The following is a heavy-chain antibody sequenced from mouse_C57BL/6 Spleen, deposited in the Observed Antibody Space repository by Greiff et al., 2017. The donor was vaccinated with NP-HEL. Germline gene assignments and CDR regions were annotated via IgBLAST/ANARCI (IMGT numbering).Heavy chain of an antibody. CDR3: ARRFPDSSGFAY. V-gene: IGHV1-69*01. Sequence: VQLQQPGAELVMPGASVKLSCKASGYTFTSYWMHWVKQRPGQGLEWIGEIDPSDSYTNYNQKFKGKSTLTVDKSSSTAYMQLSSLTSEDSAVYYCARRFPDSSGFAYWGQGTLVTVSA. CDR2: IDPSDSYT. J-gene: IGHJ3*01. CDR1: GYTFTSYW. D-gene: IGHD3-2*01.